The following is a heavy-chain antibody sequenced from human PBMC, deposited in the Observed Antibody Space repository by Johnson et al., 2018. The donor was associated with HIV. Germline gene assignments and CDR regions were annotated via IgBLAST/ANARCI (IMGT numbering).Heavy chain of an antibody. CDR2: ISYDGSNK. V-gene: IGHV3-30-3*01. D-gene: IGHD2-21*02. CDR1: GFTFSSYA. CDR3: ARDRVVVTATTTHDAFDI. Sequence: QVQLLESGGGVVQPGRSLRLSCAASGFTFSSYAMHWVRQAPGKGLEWVAVISYDGSNKYYADSVKGRFTISRDNSKNTLYLQMNSLRAEDTAVYYCARDRVVVTATTTHDAFDIWGQGTMVTVSS. J-gene: IGHJ3*02.